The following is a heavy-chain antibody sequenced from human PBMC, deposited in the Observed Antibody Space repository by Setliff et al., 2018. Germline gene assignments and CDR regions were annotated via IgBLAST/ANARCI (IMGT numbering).Heavy chain of an antibody. CDR2: IKQDGSEK. J-gene: IGHJ6*03. CDR3: ARDSSGRYYNVYYYYYYYMDV. Sequence: GGSLRLSCAASGFTFRSYWMSWVRQAPGKGLEWVANIKQDGSEKYYVDSVKGRFTISRDNAKNSLYLQMNSLRADDAAVYFCARDSSGRYYNVYYYYYYYMDVWGKGTTVTVSS. CDR1: GFTFRSYW. V-gene: IGHV3-7*01. D-gene: IGHD3-10*01.